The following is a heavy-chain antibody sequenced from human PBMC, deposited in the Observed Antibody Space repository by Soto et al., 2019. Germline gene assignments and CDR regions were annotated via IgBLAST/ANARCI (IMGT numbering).Heavy chain of an antibody. D-gene: IGHD3-22*01. CDR1: GFTFSSYW. J-gene: IGHJ6*02. CDR2: IKQDGSEK. CDR3: ARGGYYDSSGSRNYHYYGMDV. Sequence: GGSLRLSCAASGFTFSSYWMSWVRQAPGKGLEWVANIKQDGSEKYYVDSVKGRFTISRDNAKNSLYLQMNSLRSDDTAVYFCARGGYYDSSGSRNYHYYGMDVWGQGTTVTVSS. V-gene: IGHV3-7*03.